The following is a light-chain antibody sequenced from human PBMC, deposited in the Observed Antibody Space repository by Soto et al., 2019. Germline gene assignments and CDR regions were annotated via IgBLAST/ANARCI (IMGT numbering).Light chain of an antibody. J-gene: IGKJ5*01. CDR1: QGVXSN. V-gene: IGKV3-15*01. Sequence: IVMTQCASTLSVSPGERATFSCRASQGVXSNLVWDEQKPGQATRVLIXAESTRATGIPARFSGSGSGREFTLTISSLQPEDFAVYYCQQYKNWPPSTVGQGTRLEIK. CDR2: AES. CDR3: QQYKNWPPST.